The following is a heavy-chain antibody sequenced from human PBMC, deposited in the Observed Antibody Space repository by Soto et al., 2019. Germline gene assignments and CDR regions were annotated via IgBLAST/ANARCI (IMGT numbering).Heavy chain of an antibody. CDR2: MHPNSGNT. CDR3: ARVERISGELDY. D-gene: IGHD3-16*01. CDR1: GYTFTSYD. J-gene: IGHJ4*02. Sequence: QVQLVQSGAEVKKPGASVKVSCKASGYTFTSYDINWVRQATGQGLEWMGWMHPNSGNTGYAQKFQGRXXMXRXXAISTAYMELNSLRSEDTAVYYCARVERISGELDYWGQGTLVTVSS. V-gene: IGHV1-8*01.